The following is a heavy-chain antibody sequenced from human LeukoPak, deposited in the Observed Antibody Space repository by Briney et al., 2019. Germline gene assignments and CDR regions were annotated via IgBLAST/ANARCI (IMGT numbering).Heavy chain of an antibody. CDR1: ADSISNYY. CDR2: IYNSEST. J-gene: IGHJ4*02. D-gene: IGHD6-19*01. V-gene: IGHV4-59*07. Sequence: PSDTLSLTCTVSADSISNYYWTWLRQPPGKGLEWIGYIYNSESTNYNTSLKSRVTISMDTSKNQFSLKLSSVTAADTAVYYCAAEFSNEQWLDWDYWGQGTLVTVSS. CDR3: AAEFSNEQWLDWDY.